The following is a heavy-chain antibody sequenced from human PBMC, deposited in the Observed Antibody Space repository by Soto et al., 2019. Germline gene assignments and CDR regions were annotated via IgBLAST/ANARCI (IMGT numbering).Heavy chain of an antibody. CDR1: GGSISSYY. J-gene: IGHJ3*02. D-gene: IGHD3-3*01. CDR2: IYYSGST. CDR3: ARGLEEWARPTVI. Sequence: SETLSLTCTVSGGSISSYYWSWIRQPPGKGLEWIGYIYYSGSTNYNPSLKSRVTISVDTSKNQFSLKLSSVTAADTAVYYCARGLEEWARPTVIWGQGTLVTVSS. V-gene: IGHV4-59*01.